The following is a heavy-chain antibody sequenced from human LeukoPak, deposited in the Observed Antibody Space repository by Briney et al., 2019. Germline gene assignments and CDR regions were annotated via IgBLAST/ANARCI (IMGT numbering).Heavy chain of an antibody. CDR1: GDSISTYY. V-gene: IGHV4-59*01. CDR3: ARMVGYCSGGSCSSPYFDY. CDR2: IYYSGST. Sequence: SSETLSLTCTVSGDSISTYYWSWIRQPPGKGLEWIGYIYYSGSTNYNPSLKSRVTISVDTSKNQFSLKLSSVTAADTAVYYCARMVGYCSGGSCSSPYFDYWGQGTLVTVSS. D-gene: IGHD2-15*01. J-gene: IGHJ4*02.